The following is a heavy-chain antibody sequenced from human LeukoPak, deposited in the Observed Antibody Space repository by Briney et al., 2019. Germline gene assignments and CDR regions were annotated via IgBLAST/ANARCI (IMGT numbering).Heavy chain of an antibody. J-gene: IGHJ4*02. Sequence: GGSLGLSCAASGFTFSSYWMSWVRQAPGKGLEWVANIKDDGSEKYYVDSVKGRFTISGDDAKNSLYLQMNSLRAEDTAVYYCARARDSSWDYWGQGTLVTVSS. V-gene: IGHV3-7*03. CDR2: IKDDGSEK. D-gene: IGHD6-13*01. CDR1: GFTFSSYW. CDR3: ARARDSSWDY.